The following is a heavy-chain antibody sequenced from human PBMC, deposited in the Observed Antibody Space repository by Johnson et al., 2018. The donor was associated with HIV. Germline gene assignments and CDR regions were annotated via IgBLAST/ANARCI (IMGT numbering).Heavy chain of an antibody. CDR1: GFTFSGSA. CDR3: AKVHGTSWSYDALNF. J-gene: IGHJ3*01. Sequence: VQLVESGGGLVQPGGSLKLSCAASGFTFSGSAMHWVRQASGKGLEWVGRIRSKANTYATAYAASVKGRFTISRDDSKNTAYLQMNRLRAEDKAVYYCAKVHGTSWSYDALNFWGEGTLVTVSS. D-gene: IGHD5-24*01. CDR2: IRSKANTYAT. V-gene: IGHV3-73*02.